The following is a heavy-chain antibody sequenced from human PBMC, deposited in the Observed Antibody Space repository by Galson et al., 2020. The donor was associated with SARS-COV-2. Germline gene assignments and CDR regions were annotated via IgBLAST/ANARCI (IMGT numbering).Heavy chain of an antibody. CDR3: ARRESYYTPFDY. J-gene: IGHJ4*02. D-gene: IGHD1-26*01. Sequence: GESLKISCKGSGYSFTSYWIGWVRQRPGKGLEWMEIIYPGDSDTRYSPSFQGQVTSSADKSSSTAYLQWSCLKASDTAMYYCARRESYYTPFDYWGQGTLVPVSS. CDR2: IYPGDSDT. V-gene: IGHV5-51*01. CDR1: GYSFTSYW.